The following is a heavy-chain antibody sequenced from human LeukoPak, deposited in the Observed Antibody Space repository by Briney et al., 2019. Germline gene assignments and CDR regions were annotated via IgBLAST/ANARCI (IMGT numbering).Heavy chain of an antibody. CDR3: ARAPTTVTTRGYYYYYGMDV. D-gene: IGHD4-17*01. J-gene: IGHJ6*02. V-gene: IGHV4-59*01. CDR2: IYYSGST. CDR1: GGSISSYY. Sequence: PSETLSLTCTVSGGSISSYYWSWIRQPPGKGLEWIGYIYYSGSTNYNPSLKSRVTISVDTSKNQFSLKLSSVTAADTAVYYCARAPTTVTTRGYYYYYGMDVWGQGTTVTVSS.